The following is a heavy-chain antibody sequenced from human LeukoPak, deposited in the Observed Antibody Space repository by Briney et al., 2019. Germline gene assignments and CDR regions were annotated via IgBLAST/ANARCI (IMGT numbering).Heavy chain of an antibody. CDR2: ISANADT. CDR1: GFTFSDYA. CDR3: AKHGCSSATCYSNC. D-gene: IGHD2-2*01. Sequence: GGSLRLSCAASGFTFSDYALTWVRQAPGKGLEWVSTISANADTYYADSVKGRFTTSRDNSKNMLYLQVNNLRAEDTALYHCAKHGCSSATCYSNCWGQGTLVTVSS. J-gene: IGHJ4*02. V-gene: IGHV3-23*01.